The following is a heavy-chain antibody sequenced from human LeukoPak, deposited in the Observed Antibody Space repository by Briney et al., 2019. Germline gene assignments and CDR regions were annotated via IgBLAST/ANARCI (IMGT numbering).Heavy chain of an antibody. V-gene: IGHV4-34*01. CDR3: ASLTPVGNSYGYHYYYGMDV. J-gene: IGHJ6*02. D-gene: IGHD5-18*01. CDR1: GGSFSGYY. CDR2: INHSGST. Sequence: PSETLSLTCAVYGGSFSGYYWSWIRQPPGKGLERIGEINHSGSTNYNPSLKSRVTISVDTSKNQFSLKLSSATAADTAVYYCASLTPVGNSYGYHYYYGMDVWGQGTTVTVSS.